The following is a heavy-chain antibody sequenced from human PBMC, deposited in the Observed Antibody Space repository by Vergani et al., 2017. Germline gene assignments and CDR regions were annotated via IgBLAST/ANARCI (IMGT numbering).Heavy chain of an antibody. CDR3: ARDIVLIPAAMXPGYYYYYYYMDV. J-gene: IGHJ6*03. Sequence: QVQLLQSGSELKKPGASVRISCEASGYTFTNYPLIWVRQAPGQGLEWMGGIIPIFATANYAQKFQDRVMITADESTSTAYMELSSLRSEDTAVYYCARDIVLIPAAMXPGYYYYYYYMDVWGKGTTVTVSS. V-gene: IGHV1-69*01. D-gene: IGHD2-2*01. CDR2: IIPIFATA. CDR1: GYTFTNYP.